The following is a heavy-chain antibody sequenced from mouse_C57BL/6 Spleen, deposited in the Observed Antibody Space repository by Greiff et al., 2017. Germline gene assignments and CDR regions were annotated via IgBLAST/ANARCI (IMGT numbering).Heavy chain of an antibody. Sequence: VKLVESGPGLVQPSQSLSITCTVSGFSLTSYGVHWVRQSPGKGLEWLGVIWRGGSTDYNAAFISRLSISKDNSKSQVFFKMNSLQADDTAIYYCARIGGGYYAMDYWGQGTSVTVSS. J-gene: IGHJ4*01. CDR3: ARIGGGYYAMDY. CDR1: GFSLTSYG. CDR2: IWRGGST. V-gene: IGHV2-2*01.